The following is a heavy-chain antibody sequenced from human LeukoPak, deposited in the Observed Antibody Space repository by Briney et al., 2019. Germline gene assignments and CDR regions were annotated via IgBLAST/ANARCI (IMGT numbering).Heavy chain of an antibody. CDR2: IIPTFGTP. V-gene: IGHV1-69*13. Sequence: SVKVSCKASGGTFSNYAINWVRQAPGQGLEWMGGIIPTFGTPNYAQEFQDRVTITADESSSTAYMELSSLRSEHTAVYYCAPGPRADGSLDYWGQGTLVTVSS. CDR1: GGTFSNYA. D-gene: IGHD1-26*01. J-gene: IGHJ4*02. CDR3: APGPRADGSLDY.